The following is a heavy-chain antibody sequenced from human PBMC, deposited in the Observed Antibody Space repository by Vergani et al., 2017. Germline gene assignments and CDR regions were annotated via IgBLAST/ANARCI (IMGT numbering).Heavy chain of an antibody. J-gene: IGHJ4*02. D-gene: IGHD6-19*01. CDR1: GYSFNNYA. CDR2: INPTTGNP. V-gene: IGHV7-4-1*01. CDR3: ARAKRGRLAVGATDS. Sequence: QEQLVQSGSELKKPGASVKVSCKASGYSFNNYAIHWVRQAPGQGLEWMGWINPTTGNPTYARAFTGRFVFSLDTSISTAYLQIGSLKAEDTAVYFCARAKRGRLAVGATDSWGQGTLVIVS.